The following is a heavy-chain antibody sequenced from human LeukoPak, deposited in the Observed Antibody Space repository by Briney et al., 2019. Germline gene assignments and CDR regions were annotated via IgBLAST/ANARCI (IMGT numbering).Heavy chain of an antibody. V-gene: IGHV3-23*01. CDR1: GFTFSSYA. CDR2: ISGSGGST. J-gene: IGHJ6*03. Sequence: GSLRLSCAASGFTFSSYAMSWVRQAPGKGLEWVSAISGSGGSTYYADSVKGRFTISRDNSKNTLYLQMNSLRAEDTAVYYCAKRGTLYYYYYMDVWGKGTTVTVSS. CDR3: AKRGTLYYYYYMDV. D-gene: IGHD1-7*01.